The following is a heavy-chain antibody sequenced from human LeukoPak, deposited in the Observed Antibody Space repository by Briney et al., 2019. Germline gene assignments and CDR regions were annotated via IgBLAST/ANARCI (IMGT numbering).Heavy chain of an antibody. CDR2: ISYDGSNK. CDR3: AKGRVVYDILTGLDY. CDR1: GFTFSSYA. V-gene: IGHV3-30*18. D-gene: IGHD3-9*01. Sequence: GGSLRLSCAASGFTFSSYAMSWVRQAPGKGLEWVAVISYDGSNKYYADSVKGRFTISRDNSKNTLYLEVNSLRAEGTAVYYCAKGRVVYDILTGLDYWGQGTLVTVSS. J-gene: IGHJ4*02.